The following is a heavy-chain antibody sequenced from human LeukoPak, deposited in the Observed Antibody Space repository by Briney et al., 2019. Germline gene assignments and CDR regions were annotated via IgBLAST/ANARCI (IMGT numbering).Heavy chain of an antibody. CDR1: GGSISGSRSY. CDR3: ARRDYSGDNPVLDY. V-gene: IGHV4-39*01. Sequence: SETLSLTCAVSGGSISGSRSYWGWIRQPPGKGLEWIGSVFHSGTTYYNPSLKSRLTISVDTSKNQFSLKLSSVTAADTAVYYCARRDYSGDNPVLDYWGQGTLVTVSS. CDR2: VFHSGTT. J-gene: IGHJ4*02. D-gene: IGHD4-23*01.